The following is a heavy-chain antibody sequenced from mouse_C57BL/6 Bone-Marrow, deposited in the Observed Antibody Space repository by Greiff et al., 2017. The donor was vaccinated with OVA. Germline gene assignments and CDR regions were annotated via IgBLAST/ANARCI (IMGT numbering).Heavy chain of an antibody. V-gene: IGHV5-17*01. D-gene: IGHD1-1*01. Sequence: EVQLVESGGGLVKPGGSLKLSCAASGFTFSDYGMHWVRQAPEKGLELVAYISSGSSTIYYADTVKGRFTISRDNAKNILFLQMTSLRSEDTAMYYCAIRGGFAYWGQGTLVTVSA. J-gene: IGHJ3*01. CDR2: ISSGSSTI. CDR3: AIRGGFAY. CDR1: GFTFSDYG.